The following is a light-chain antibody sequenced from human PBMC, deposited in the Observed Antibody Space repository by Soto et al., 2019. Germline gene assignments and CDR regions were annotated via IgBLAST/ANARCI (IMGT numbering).Light chain of an antibody. CDR1: SSDVGGYNY. V-gene: IGLV2-14*01. Sequence: QSVLTQPASVSGSPGQSITISCTGTSSDVGGYNYVSWYQQHPGKAPKVMIHEVSNRPSGVSDRFSGSKSGYTASLTISGLQAEDEADYYCSSYAGPFVIFGGGTKVTVL. CDR3: SSYAGPFVI. J-gene: IGLJ2*01. CDR2: EVS.